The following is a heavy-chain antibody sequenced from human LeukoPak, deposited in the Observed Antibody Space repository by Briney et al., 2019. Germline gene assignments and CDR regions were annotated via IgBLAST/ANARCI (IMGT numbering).Heavy chain of an antibody. J-gene: IGHJ6*03. V-gene: IGHV1-8*01. Sequence: ASVKVSCKASGYTFTSYDINWVRQATGQGLEWMGWMNPNSGNIGYAQKFQGRLTMIRNESISTAYMELSRLRSDDTAVYYCARDPTAYCSSTSCYAHYYYYYIDVWGKGTTVTVSS. CDR2: MNPNSGNI. D-gene: IGHD2-2*01. CDR1: GYTFTSYD. CDR3: ARDPTAYCSSTSCYAHYYYYYIDV.